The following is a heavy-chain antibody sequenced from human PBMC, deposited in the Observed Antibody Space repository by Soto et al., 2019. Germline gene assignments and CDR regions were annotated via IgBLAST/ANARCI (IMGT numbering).Heavy chain of an antibody. V-gene: IGHV4-59*08. CDR3: ARRARSSGWPFDY. J-gene: IGHJ4*02. CDR2: IYYSGST. CDR1: GGSIGSYY. Sequence: PSETLSLTCTVSGGSIGSYYGSWIRQPPGKGLEWIGYIYYSGSTNYNPSLKSRVTISVDTSKNQFSLKLSSVTAADTAVYYCARRARSSGWPFDYWGQGTLVTVSS. D-gene: IGHD6-19*01.